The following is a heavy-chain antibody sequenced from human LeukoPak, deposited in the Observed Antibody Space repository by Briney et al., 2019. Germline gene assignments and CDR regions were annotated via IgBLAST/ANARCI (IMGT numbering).Heavy chain of an antibody. CDR2: IRGKDNTYAT. J-gene: IGHJ4*02. D-gene: IGHD4-17*01. Sequence: GGSLRISCAASGFTFSASAIHWVRQASGKGLEWVGRIRGKDNTYATDYAGSVKGRFTISRDDSKNTAYLQMNSLKTDDTAVYYCSTPVTALTYWGQGTLVTVSS. CDR3: STPVTALTY. CDR1: GFTFSASA. V-gene: IGHV3-73*01.